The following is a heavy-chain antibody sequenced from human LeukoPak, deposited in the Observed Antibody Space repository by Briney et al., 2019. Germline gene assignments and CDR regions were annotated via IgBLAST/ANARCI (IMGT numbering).Heavy chain of an antibody. Sequence: GGSLRLSCAASGFTFSSYAMHWVRQAPGKGLEWVAFISYDGSNKYYADSVEGRFTISRDNSKNTLYLQMNSLRAEDTAVYYCARGVEMATIRGPFFDYWGQGTLVTVSS. J-gene: IGHJ4*02. CDR1: GFTFSSYA. CDR3: ARGVEMATIRGPFFDY. V-gene: IGHV3-30-3*01. CDR2: ISYDGSNK. D-gene: IGHD5-24*01.